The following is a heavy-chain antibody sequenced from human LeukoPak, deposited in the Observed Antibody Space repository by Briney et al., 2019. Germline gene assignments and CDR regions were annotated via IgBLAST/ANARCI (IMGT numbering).Heavy chain of an antibody. Sequence: SETLSLTCAVYGGSFSGYYWSWIRQPPGKGLEWIGEINHSGSTNYNPSLKSRVTISVDTSKNQFSLKLSSVTAADTAVYYCARSPTTGSGSSSFDYWGQGTLATVSS. CDR2: INHSGST. D-gene: IGHD3-10*01. J-gene: IGHJ4*02. V-gene: IGHV4-34*01. CDR1: GGSFSGYY. CDR3: ARSPTTGSGSSSFDY.